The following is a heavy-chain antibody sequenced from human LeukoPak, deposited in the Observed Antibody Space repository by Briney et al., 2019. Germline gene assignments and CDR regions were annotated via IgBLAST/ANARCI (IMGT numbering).Heavy chain of an antibody. CDR1: GGSFSGYY. CDR3: ARGGKTGTTTYNWFDP. J-gene: IGHJ5*02. CDR2: INHRGST. V-gene: IGHV4-34*01. D-gene: IGHD1-7*01. Sequence: SETLSLTCAVYGGSFSGYYWSWIRQPPGKGLEWIGEINHRGSTNYNPSLKSRVTISVDTSKNQFSLKLSSVTAADTAVYYCARGGKTGTTTYNWFDPWGQGTLVTVSS.